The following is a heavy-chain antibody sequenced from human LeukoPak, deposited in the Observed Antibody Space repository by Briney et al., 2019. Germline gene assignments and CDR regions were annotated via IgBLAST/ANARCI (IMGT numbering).Heavy chain of an antibody. CDR1: GYTFTSYD. CDR2: MNPNSGNT. CDR3: ARVRDGYNDAYDI. Sequence: ASVKVSCKASGYTFTSYDINWVRQATGQGLEWMGWMNPNSGNTGYAQKFQGRVIMTTDTSTSTVYMELSSLKSEDTAVYYCARVRDGYNDAYDIWGQGTMVIVSS. D-gene: IGHD5-24*01. J-gene: IGHJ3*02. V-gene: IGHV1-8*01.